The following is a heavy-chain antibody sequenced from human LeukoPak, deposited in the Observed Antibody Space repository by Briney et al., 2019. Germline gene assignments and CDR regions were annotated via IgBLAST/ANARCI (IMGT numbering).Heavy chain of an antibody. V-gene: IGHV3-48*01. J-gene: IGHJ4*02. Sequence: QSGGSLRLSCAASGFTFSSYSMNWVRQAPGKGLEWVSYISSSSSTIYYADSVKGRFTISRDNSKNTLYLQMNSLRAEDTAVYYCAKDGYFDPRVYWGQGTLVTVSS. CDR1: GFTFSSYS. D-gene: IGHD3-9*01. CDR2: ISSSSSTI. CDR3: AKDGYFDPRVY.